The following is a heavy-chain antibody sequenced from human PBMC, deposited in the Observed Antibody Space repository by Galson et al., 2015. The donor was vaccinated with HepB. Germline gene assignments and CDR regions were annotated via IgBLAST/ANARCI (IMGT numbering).Heavy chain of an antibody. D-gene: IGHD5-18*01. J-gene: IGHJ4*02. Sequence: SLRLSCAGSGFTFSRYYMGWVRQAPGQGLEWVADIKEDGSLKYYSDSVKGRFTISRDNAMNLLFLQMNSLRAEDTALYYCARDPDTDMVNFDHWGQGTLVTVSS. CDR3: ARDPDTDMVNFDH. V-gene: IGHV3-7*03. CDR1: GFTFSRYY. CDR2: IKEDGSLK.